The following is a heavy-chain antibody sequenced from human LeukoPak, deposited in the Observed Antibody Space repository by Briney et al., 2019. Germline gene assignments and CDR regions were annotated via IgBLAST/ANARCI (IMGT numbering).Heavy chain of an antibody. CDR3: ARYCSGGSCYHMDV. J-gene: IGHJ6*03. D-gene: IGHD2-15*01. CDR1: GGSISSSNW. V-gene: IGHV4-4*02. CDR2: IYHSGST. Sequence: PSGTLSLTCAVSGGSISSSNWWSWIRQPPGKGLEWIGEIYHSGSTNYNPSLKSRVTISVDTSKNQFSLKLSSVTAADTAVYYCARYCSGGSCYHMDVWGKGTTVTISS.